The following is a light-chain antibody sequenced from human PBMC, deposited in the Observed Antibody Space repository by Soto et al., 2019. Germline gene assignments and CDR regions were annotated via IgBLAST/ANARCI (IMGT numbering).Light chain of an antibody. Sequence: QSALTQPASVSGSPGQSITISCTGTSSDVGGYNYVSWYQQHPGKAPKLMIYEVRNRPSGVSNRLSGSKSGNTASLTISGLQAEDEADYYCSSYTSSSTPYVFGTGTKLTVL. CDR2: EVR. V-gene: IGLV2-14*01. J-gene: IGLJ1*01. CDR3: SSYTSSSTPYV. CDR1: SSDVGGYNY.